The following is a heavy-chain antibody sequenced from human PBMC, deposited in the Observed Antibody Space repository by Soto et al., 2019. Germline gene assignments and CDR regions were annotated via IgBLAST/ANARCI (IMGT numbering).Heavy chain of an antibody. CDR3: AKNGPEFDY. Sequence: PGGSLRLSCAASGFTFSSYAMSWVRQAPGKGLEWVSSISTSGGSTYYADSVKGRFTIARDNSKNTLYLQVNSLRAEDTAVYYCAKNGPEFDYWGQGALVTVSS. CDR2: ISTSGGST. D-gene: IGHD3-10*01. J-gene: IGHJ4*02. V-gene: IGHV3-23*01. CDR1: GFTFSSYA.